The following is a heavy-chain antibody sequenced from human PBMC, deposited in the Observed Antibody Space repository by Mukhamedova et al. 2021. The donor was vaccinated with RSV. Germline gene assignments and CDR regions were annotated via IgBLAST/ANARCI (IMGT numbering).Heavy chain of an antibody. Sequence: STNYNPSLKSRVTISVDTSKNQFSLKLSSVTAADTAVYYCASLNRTTVTTSRDYWGQGTLVTVSS. CDR3: ASLNRTTVTTSRDY. D-gene: IGHD4-17*01. V-gene: IGHV4-34*01. CDR2: ST. J-gene: IGHJ4*02.